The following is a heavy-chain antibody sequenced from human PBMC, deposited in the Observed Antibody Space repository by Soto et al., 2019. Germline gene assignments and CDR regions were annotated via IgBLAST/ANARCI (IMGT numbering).Heavy chain of an antibody. CDR3: ARHLGYCSGGSCYPDGYYYGMDV. CDR1: GGSISSSSYY. J-gene: IGHJ6*02. CDR2: IYYSGST. D-gene: IGHD2-15*01. Sequence: SETLSLTCTVSGGSISSSSYYWGWIRQPPGKGLEWIGSIYYSGSTYYNPSLRSRVTISVDTSKNQFSLKLSSVTAADTAVYYCARHLGYCSGGSCYPDGYYYGMDVWGQGTTVTVSS. V-gene: IGHV4-39*01.